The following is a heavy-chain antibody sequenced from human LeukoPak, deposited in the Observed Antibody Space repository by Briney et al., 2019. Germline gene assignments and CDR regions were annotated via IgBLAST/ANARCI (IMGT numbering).Heavy chain of an antibody. CDR3: ARDEPAGYYFDY. J-gene: IGHJ4*02. CDR1: GFTFSSYA. Sequence: GGSLRLSCAASGFTFSSYAMSWVRQAPGKGLEWVSSISSSSSYIYYADSVKGRFTISRDNAKSSLYLQMNSLRAEDTAVYYCARDEPAGYYFDYWGQGTLVTVSS. V-gene: IGHV3-21*01. D-gene: IGHD1-14*01. CDR2: ISSSSSYI.